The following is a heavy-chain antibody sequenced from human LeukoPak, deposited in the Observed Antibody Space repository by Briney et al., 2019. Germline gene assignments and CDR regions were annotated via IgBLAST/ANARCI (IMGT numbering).Heavy chain of an antibody. CDR1: GFTFSSYA. CDR3: VKGRYSNSWYSSDY. CDR2: ISSSGGRT. J-gene: IGHJ4*02. D-gene: IGHD6-13*01. V-gene: IGHV3-64D*09. Sequence: GGSLILSCSASGFTFSSYAMHWVRQAPGKGLEYVSAISSSGGRTYYADSVRGRFTISRDNSKNTLYLQMSSLRAEDTAVYYCVKGRYSNSWYSSDYWGQGTLVTVSS.